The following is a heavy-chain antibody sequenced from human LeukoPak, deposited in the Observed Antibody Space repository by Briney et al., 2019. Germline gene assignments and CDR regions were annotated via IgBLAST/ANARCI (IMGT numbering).Heavy chain of an antibody. CDR2: ISGSGGGT. J-gene: IGHJ4*02. Sequence: GGSLRLSCAASGFTFSSYAMSWVRQAPGKGLEWVSAISGSGGGTYYADSVKGRFTISRDNSKNTLYLQMNSLRAEDTAVYYCAKLNYYGSGSSPNFDYWGQGTLVTVSS. D-gene: IGHD3-10*01. CDR1: GFTFSSYA. V-gene: IGHV3-23*01. CDR3: AKLNYYGSGSSPNFDY.